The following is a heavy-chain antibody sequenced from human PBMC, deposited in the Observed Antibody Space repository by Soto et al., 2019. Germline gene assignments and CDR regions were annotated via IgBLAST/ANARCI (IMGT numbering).Heavy chain of an antibody. J-gene: IGHJ4*02. Sequence: GGSLRRSCAASGFTFSSYAMHWVRQAPGKGLEWVTVISYDGSNEHYADSVKGRFTISRGNSKNTVYLQMNSLRGEDTAVYYCARGPSSLTRFDYWGQGTLVTVSS. V-gene: IGHV3-30-3*01. CDR2: ISYDGSNE. CDR3: ARGPSSLTRFDY. D-gene: IGHD2-2*01. CDR1: GFTFSSYA.